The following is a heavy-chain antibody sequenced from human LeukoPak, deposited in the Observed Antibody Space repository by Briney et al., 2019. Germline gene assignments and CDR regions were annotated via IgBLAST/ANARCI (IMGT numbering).Heavy chain of an antibody. Sequence: GGSLRLSCAASGFTFSSYAMSWVRQAPGKGLEWVSAISGSGGSTYYADSVKGRFTISRDNSKNTLYLQMNSLRAEDTAAYYCAKGDYGDYRINWFDPWGQGTLVTVSS. D-gene: IGHD4-17*01. CDR2: ISGSGGST. J-gene: IGHJ5*02. CDR1: GFTFSSYA. V-gene: IGHV3-23*01. CDR3: AKGDYGDYRINWFDP.